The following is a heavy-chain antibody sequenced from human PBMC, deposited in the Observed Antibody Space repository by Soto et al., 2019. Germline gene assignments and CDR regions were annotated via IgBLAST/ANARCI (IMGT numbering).Heavy chain of an antibody. CDR1: GYTFTSYG. CDR3: ARDDYGDYTRMFYYYYYGMDV. V-gene: IGHV1-18*01. Sequence: GASVKVSCKASGYTFTSYGISWVRQAPGQGLEWMGWISAYNGNTNYAQKLQGRVTMTTDTSTSTAYMELRSLRSDDTAVYYCARDDYGDYTRMFYYYYYGMDVWGQGTTVTVSS. D-gene: IGHD4-17*01. J-gene: IGHJ6*02. CDR2: ISAYNGNT.